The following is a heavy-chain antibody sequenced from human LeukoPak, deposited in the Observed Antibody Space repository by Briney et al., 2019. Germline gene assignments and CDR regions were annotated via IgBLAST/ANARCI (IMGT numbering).Heavy chain of an antibody. CDR3: AREGVVGVSDY. D-gene: IGHD1-26*01. CDR2: IIPILGIA. V-gene: IGHV1-69*04. J-gene: IGHJ4*02. Sequence: SVKVSCKASGGTFSSYAISWVRQAPGQGLEWMGRIIPILGIANYAQKFQGRVTITADKSTSTAYMELSSLRSEDTAVYYCAREGVVGVSDYWGQGALVTVSS. CDR1: GGTFSSYA.